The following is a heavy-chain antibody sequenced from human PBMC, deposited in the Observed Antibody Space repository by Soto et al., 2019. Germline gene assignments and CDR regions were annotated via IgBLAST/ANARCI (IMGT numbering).Heavy chain of an antibody. D-gene: IGHD1-1*01. V-gene: IGHV3-64D*06. CDR3: VKSIWNDARFNYFDY. J-gene: IGHJ4*02. Sequence: PVGSLRLSCSASGFTFSSYAMHWVRQAPGKGLEYVSAISSNGGSTYYADSVKGRFTISRDNSKNTLYLQMSSLRAEDTAVYYCVKSIWNDARFNYFDYWGQGTLVTVSS. CDR2: ISSNGGST. CDR1: GFTFSSYA.